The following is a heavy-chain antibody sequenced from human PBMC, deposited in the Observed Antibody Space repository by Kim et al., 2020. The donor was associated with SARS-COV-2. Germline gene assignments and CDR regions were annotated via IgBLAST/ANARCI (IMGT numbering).Heavy chain of an antibody. CDR3: TTEWIVGADNFDY. CDR2: IKSKTDGGTT. CDR1: GFTFSNAW. D-gene: IGHD1-26*01. J-gene: IGHJ4*02. Sequence: GGSLRLSCAASGFTFSNAWMSWVRQAPGKGLEWVGRIKSKTDGGTTDYAAPVKGRFTISRDDSKNTLYLQMNSLKTEDTAVYYCTTEWIVGADNFDYWGQGTLVTVSS. V-gene: IGHV3-15*01.